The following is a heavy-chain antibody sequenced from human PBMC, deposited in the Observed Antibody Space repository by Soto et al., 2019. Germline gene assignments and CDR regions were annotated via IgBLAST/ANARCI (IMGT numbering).Heavy chain of an antibody. CDR1: GFTFSNAW. CDR2: IKSKTDGGTT. D-gene: IGHD1-20*01. V-gene: IGHV3-15*07. Sequence: EVQLVESGGGLVKPGGSLRLSCAASGFTFSNAWMNWVRQAPGKGLEWVGRIKSKTDGGTTDYAAPVKGRFTISRDDSKNTLYLQMNSLKTEDTAVYYCTIGEPYNWNHIDYSGLETLVTVSS. J-gene: IGHJ4*02. CDR3: TIGEPYNWNHIDY.